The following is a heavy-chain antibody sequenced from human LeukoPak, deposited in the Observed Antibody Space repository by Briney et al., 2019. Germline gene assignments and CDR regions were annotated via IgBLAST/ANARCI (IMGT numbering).Heavy chain of an antibody. CDR2: IYYSGST. CDR1: GGSISSGDYC. V-gene: IGHV4-30-4*08. J-gene: IGHJ4*02. CDR3: ARDPLAAAGTAGY. D-gene: IGHD6-13*01. Sequence: SETLSLTCTVSGGSISSGDYCWSWIRQPPGKGLEWIGYIYYSGSTYYNPSLKSRVTISVDTSKNQFSLKLSSVTAADTAVYYCARDPLAAAGTAGYWGQGTLVTVSS.